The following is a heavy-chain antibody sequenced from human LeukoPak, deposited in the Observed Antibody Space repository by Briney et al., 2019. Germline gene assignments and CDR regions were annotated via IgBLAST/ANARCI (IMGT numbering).Heavy chain of an antibody. Sequence: SETLSLTCSVSGGSISSYYWSWIRQPPGKGLEWIGYIYYSGSTNYNPSLKSRVTISVDTSKNQFSLKLSSVTAADTAVYYCARVRIGFDYWGQGTLVTVSS. D-gene: IGHD2-15*01. CDR2: IYYSGST. CDR3: ARVRIGFDY. V-gene: IGHV4-59*01. J-gene: IGHJ4*02. CDR1: GGSISSYY.